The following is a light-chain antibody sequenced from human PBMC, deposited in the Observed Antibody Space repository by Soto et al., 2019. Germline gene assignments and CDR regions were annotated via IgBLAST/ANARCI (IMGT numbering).Light chain of an antibody. V-gene: IGLV4-69*01. CDR2: LNSDGSQ. CDR3: QTWGTGIGV. CDR1: SGHSSYA. J-gene: IGLJ2*01. Sequence: QPVLTQPPSASASLGASVKLTCTLSSGHSSYAIAWHQQQPEKGPRYLMKLNSDGSQSKGDGIPDRFSGSSSGAERYLTISSLQSEDEADYYCQTWGTGIGVFGGGTKLTVL.